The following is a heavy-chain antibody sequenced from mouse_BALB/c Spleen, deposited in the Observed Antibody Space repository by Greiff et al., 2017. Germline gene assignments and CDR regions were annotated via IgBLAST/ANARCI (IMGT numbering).Heavy chain of an antibody. CDR2: ISSGSSTI. Sequence: EVQLVESGGGLVQPGGSRKLSCAASGFTFSSFGMHWVRQAPEKGLEWVAYISSGSSTIYYADTVKGRFTISRDNPKNTLFLQMTSLRSEDTAMYYCARGHYGYLDYWGQGTTLTVSS. J-gene: IGHJ2*01. CDR1: GFTFSSFG. D-gene: IGHD1-1*01. V-gene: IGHV5-17*02. CDR3: ARGHYGYLDY.